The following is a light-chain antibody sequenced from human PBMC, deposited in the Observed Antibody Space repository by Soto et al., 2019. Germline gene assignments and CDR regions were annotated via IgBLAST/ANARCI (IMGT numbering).Light chain of an antibody. CDR3: QQDNSYSDQ. CDR1: KTIPNW. CDR2: RAS. Sequence: NHAPATLCRSLTKTVTITCRHSKTIPNWLAWYQQKPGKAPKLLIYRASSLEFGVPSRFSGSGSGTEFTLTICSLQSDDFATYYCQQDNSYSDQLGGGTMVEIK. V-gene: IGKV1-5*03. J-gene: IGKJ4*02.